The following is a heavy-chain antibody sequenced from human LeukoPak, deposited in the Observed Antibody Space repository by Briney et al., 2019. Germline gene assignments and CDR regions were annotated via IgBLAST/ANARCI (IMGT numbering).Heavy chain of an antibody. J-gene: IGHJ4*02. CDR1: GFTFSSFA. Sequence: GGSLRLSSAASGFTFSSFAMSWVRQAPGKGLEWVSAISGSGGSTYYADSVKGRFTISRDNAKNSLYLQMNSLRAEDTAVYYCARDRSTVTTWVDYWGQGTLVTVSS. CDR3: ARDRSTVTTWVDY. D-gene: IGHD4-17*01. V-gene: IGHV3-23*01. CDR2: ISGSGGST.